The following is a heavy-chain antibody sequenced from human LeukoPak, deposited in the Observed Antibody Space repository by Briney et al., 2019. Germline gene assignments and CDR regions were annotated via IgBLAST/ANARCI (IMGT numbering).Heavy chain of an antibody. CDR2: INPNTGGT. D-gene: IGHD1-26*01. V-gene: IGHV1-2*02. Sequence: ASVKVSCKASGYTFTGYYVHWVRQAPGQGLEWMGWINPNTGGTNYAQKFQARITMTRDTSISTTYMELSSLRSDDTAVYYCARDLEYSGSPIAYWGQGTLVTVSS. CDR3: ARDLEYSGSPIAY. J-gene: IGHJ4*02. CDR1: GYTFTGYY.